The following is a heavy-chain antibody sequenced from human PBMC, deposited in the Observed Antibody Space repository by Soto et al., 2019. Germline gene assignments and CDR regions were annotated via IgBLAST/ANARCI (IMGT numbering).Heavy chain of an antibody. J-gene: IGHJ5*02. V-gene: IGHV4-34*01. CDR1: GGSFSGYY. Sequence: SETLSLTCAVYGGSFSGYYWSWIRQPPGKGLEWIGEINHSGSTNYNPSLKSRVTISVDTSKNQFSPKMSSVTAADTAVYYCARGRTYDYIWGSYRFNWFDPWGQGTLVTVSS. D-gene: IGHD3-16*02. CDR3: ARGRTYDYIWGSYRFNWFDP. CDR2: INHSGST.